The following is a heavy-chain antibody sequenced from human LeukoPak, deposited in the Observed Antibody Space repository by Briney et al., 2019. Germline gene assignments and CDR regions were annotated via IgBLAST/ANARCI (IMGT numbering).Heavy chain of an antibody. CDR2: ISASGGAI. CDR1: GYTFSMYA. D-gene: IGHD6-19*01. Sequence: GGSLRLSCAASGYTFSMYAMSWVRQAPGKGLQWVSHISASGGAIYYADSVRGRFTVSRDNSMSAVYMQMNNLRPDDSAIYYCAKMRRGWGLFDSWGQGTLVTVSS. J-gene: IGHJ4*02. V-gene: IGHV3-23*01. CDR3: AKMRRGWGLFDS.